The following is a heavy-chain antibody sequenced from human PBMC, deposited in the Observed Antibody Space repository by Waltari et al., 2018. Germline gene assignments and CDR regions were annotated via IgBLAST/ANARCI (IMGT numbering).Heavy chain of an antibody. CDR1: GFTFSSYG. Sequence: QVQLVESGGGVVQPGGSLRLSCAASGFTFSSYGMHWVRQAPGKGLEWVAFIRYDGSNKYYADSVKGRFTISRDNSKNTLYLQMNSLRAEDTAVYYCAKDRAIVGALDYWGQGTLVTVSS. D-gene: IGHD1-26*01. J-gene: IGHJ4*02. CDR2: IRYDGSNK. V-gene: IGHV3-30*02. CDR3: AKDRAIVGALDY.